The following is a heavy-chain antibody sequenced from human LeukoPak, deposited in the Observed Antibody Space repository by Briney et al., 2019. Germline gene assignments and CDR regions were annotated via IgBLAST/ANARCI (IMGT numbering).Heavy chain of an antibody. CDR1: GGSFTVYS. J-gene: IGHJ6*03. CDR2: IPLIVNT. D-gene: IGHD2-15*01. V-gene: IGHV4-34*01. CDR3: ARVLYERVRPRGYYHYYYMDV. Sequence: SLSPTCAVSGGSFTVYSCGWVRHPPGRGLGWVGEIPLIVNTTTNPSPTRGVTISLETSTNQFSLRLSSVTAADTAVYYCARVLYERVRPRGYYHYYYMDVWRKGTTVTVS.